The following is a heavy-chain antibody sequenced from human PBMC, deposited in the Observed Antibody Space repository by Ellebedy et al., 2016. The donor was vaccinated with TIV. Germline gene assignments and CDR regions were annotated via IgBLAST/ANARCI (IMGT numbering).Heavy chain of an antibody. V-gene: IGHV1-18*01. D-gene: IGHD3-16*01. Sequence: ASVKVSCKASGYTLSNYGISWVRQAPGQGLEWMGWTSAYNGNTNYAQKLQGRVTMTTDTSTSTAYMELRSLRSDDTAAYYCARDRMRGDPRSSYYYGMDVWGQGTTVTVSS. CDR3: ARDRMRGDPRSSYYYGMDV. CDR1: GYTLSNYG. CDR2: TSAYNGNT. J-gene: IGHJ6*02.